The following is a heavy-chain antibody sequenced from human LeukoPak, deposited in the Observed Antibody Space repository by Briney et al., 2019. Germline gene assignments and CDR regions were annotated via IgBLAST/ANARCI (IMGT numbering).Heavy chain of an antibody. J-gene: IGHJ5*02. CDR1: GGSFSGYY. D-gene: IGHD3-16*01. CDR2: IDHSGST. Sequence: PSETLSLTCAVYGGSFSGYYWSWIRQPPGKGLEWIGEIDHSGSTNYSPSLKSRVTISVDTSKNQFSLKLSSVTAADTAVYYCARALGGGRRRWFDPWGQGTLVTVSS. V-gene: IGHV4-34*01. CDR3: ARALGGGRRRWFDP.